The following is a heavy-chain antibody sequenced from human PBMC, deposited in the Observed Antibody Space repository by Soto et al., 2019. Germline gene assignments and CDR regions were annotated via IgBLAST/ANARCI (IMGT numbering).Heavy chain of an antibody. CDR2: IYYSGST. D-gene: IGHD4-17*01. CDR3: TTVTTYHYGMDV. J-gene: IGHJ6*02. Sequence: QVQLQESGPGLVKPSQTLSLTCTVSGGSISSGGYYWSWIRQHPGKGLEWIGYIYYSGSTYYNTSLKSRVTISVDTSKNQFSLKLRSVTAADTAVYYCTTVTTYHYGMDVWGQGTTVTVS. V-gene: IGHV4-31*03. CDR1: GGSISSGGYY.